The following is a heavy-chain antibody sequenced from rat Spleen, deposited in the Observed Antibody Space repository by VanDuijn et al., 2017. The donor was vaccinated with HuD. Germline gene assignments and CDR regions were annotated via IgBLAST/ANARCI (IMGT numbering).Heavy chain of an antibody. Sequence: EVRLVESDGGLVQPGGSLKLSCAASGFAFSDFFMAWVRQAPTKGLEWVATISYGDSYGHSSTYYRDSVKGRFTVYRDNAKSTLSLQMDSLRSEDTATYYCATAYYGLLFDYWGQGVMVTVSS. CDR1: GFAFSDFF. CDR3: ATAYYGLLFDY. V-gene: IGHV5-29*01. CDR2: ISYGDSYGHSST. D-gene: IGHD1-6*01. J-gene: IGHJ2*01.